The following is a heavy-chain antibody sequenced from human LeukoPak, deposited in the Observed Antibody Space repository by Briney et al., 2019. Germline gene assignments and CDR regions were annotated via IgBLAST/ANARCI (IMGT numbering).Heavy chain of an antibody. CDR2: ISGSGITT. CDR1: GFTFSSYV. Sequence: GGSLRLSCAASGFTFSSYVMHWVRQAPGKGLEWVSGISGSGITTYYADSVQGRFTISRDNSENTLYLQMNSLRAEDTAVYYCAKDKNYGSGSYQFDQWGQGTLVTVSS. D-gene: IGHD3-10*01. V-gene: IGHV3-23*01. J-gene: IGHJ4*02. CDR3: AKDKNYGSGSYQFDQ.